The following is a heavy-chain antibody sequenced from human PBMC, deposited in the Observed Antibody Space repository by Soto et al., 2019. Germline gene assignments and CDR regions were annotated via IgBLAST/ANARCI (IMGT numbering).Heavy chain of an antibody. CDR3: AKILGSDFHLSYYGSGSYLDY. D-gene: IGHD3-10*01. Sequence: PGGSLRLSCAASGFTFSSYAMSWVRQAPGKGLEWVSAISGSGGSTYYADSVKGRFTISRDNSKNTLYLQMNSLRAEDTAVYYCAKILGSDFHLSYYGSGSYLDYWGQGTLVTVSS. CDR2: ISGSGGST. J-gene: IGHJ4*02. CDR1: GFTFSSYA. V-gene: IGHV3-23*01.